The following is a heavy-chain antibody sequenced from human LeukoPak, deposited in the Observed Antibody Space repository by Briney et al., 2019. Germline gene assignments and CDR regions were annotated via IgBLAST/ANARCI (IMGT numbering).Heavy chain of an antibody. CDR2: IWSDGSNK. J-gene: IGHJ4*02. CDR1: GFTFSTYV. V-gene: IGHV3-33*01. Sequence: GRSLRLSCAASGFTFSTYVMHWVRQAPGRGLEWVTAIWSDGSNKYYADSVKGQFTISRDNSKNTLYLQMSGLRADDTAVYYCAREGHLNYCDYWGQGTLVTVSS. CDR3: AREGHLNYCDY.